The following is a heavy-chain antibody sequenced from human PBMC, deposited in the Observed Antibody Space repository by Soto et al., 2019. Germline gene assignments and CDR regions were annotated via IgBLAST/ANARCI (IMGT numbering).Heavy chain of an antibody. V-gene: IGHV3-23*01. CDR1: QFSLSTYV. CDR2: ITPSGTST. J-gene: IGHJ4*02. CDR3: TTENPGNYYDSSGYFDY. D-gene: IGHD3-22*01. Sequence: GGSLRLSCVASQFSLSTYVMYWVRQAPGQGLEWVSAITPSGTSTNYADSVKGRFTISRDDSRNTVYLEMNSLRGEDTAVYYCTTENPGNYYDSSGYFDYWGQGTLVTVSS.